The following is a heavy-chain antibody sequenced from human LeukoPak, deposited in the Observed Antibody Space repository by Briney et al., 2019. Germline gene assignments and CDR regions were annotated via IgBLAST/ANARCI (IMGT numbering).Heavy chain of an antibody. CDR1: GFTFSDYY. V-gene: IGHV4-34*01. D-gene: IGHD4-17*01. CDR2: INHSGST. CDR3: ARGGRFHAV. J-gene: IGHJ4*02. Sequence: PGGSLRLSCAASGFTFSDYYMSWIRQAPGKGLEWIGEINHSGSTNYNPSLKSRVTTSVDTSKNQFSLKLSSVTAADTAVYYCARGGRFHAVWGQGTLVTVSS.